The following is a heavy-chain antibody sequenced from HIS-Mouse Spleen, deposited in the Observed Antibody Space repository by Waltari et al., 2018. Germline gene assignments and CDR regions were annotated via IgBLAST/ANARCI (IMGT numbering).Heavy chain of an antibody. CDR3: AREIPYSSSWYDWYFDL. CDR2: INPNRVGT. Sequence: QVQLVQSGAEVKKPGASVKVSCKASGYTFTGYYMHWVRQAHGQGLEWMGWINPNRVGTNEAQKFQGRVTMTRDTSISTAYMELSRLGSDDTAVYYCAREIPYSSSWYDWYFDLWGRGTLVTVSS. J-gene: IGHJ2*01. V-gene: IGHV1-2*02. CDR1: GYTFTGYY. D-gene: IGHD6-13*01.